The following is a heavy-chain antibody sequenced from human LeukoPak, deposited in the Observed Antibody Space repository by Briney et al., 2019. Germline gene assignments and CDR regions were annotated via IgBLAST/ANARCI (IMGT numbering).Heavy chain of an antibody. V-gene: IGHV4-39*07. CDR1: GASITSSGYY. CDR3: ARGGKGSGIPSPFYMDV. J-gene: IGHJ6*03. Sequence: PSETLSLTCTVSGASITSSGYYWGWIRQPPRKGLEWIGTIFHSGSTYYNPSLKSRVTISLDTSKNQFSLRLSSVTAADTAVYYCARGGKGSGIPSPFYMDVWGKGTTVTVSS. CDR2: IFHSGST. D-gene: IGHD3-10*01.